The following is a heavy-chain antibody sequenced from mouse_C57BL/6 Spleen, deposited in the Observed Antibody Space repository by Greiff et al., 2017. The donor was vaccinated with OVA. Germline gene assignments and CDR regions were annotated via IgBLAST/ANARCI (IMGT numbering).Heavy chain of an antibody. CDR2: IWRGGST. Sequence: QVQLKESGPGLVQPSQSLSITCTVSGFSLTSYGVHWVRQSPGKGLEWLGVIWRGGSTDYNAAIMSRLSITKDNSKSQVFFKMNSLQADDTAIYYCAKEGGTGYFDVWGTGTTVTVSS. V-gene: IGHV2-5*01. CDR3: AKEGGTGYFDV. D-gene: IGHD4-1*01. J-gene: IGHJ1*03. CDR1: GFSLTSYG.